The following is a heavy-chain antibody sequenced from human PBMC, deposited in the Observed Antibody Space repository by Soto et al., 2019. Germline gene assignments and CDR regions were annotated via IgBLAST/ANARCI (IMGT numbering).Heavy chain of an antibody. CDR3: ARDLGGYDFWTDAFDI. CDR1: GGTFSSYA. V-gene: IGHV1-69*01. CDR2: IIPIFGTA. D-gene: IGHD3-3*01. J-gene: IGHJ3*02. Sequence: QVQLVQSGAEVKKPGSSVKVSCKASGGTFSSYAISWVRQAPGQGLEWMGGIIPIFGTANYAQKFHGRVTITSDASSSIASMELSSLRSEDTAVYYCARDLGGYDFWTDAFDIWGQGTMVTVSS.